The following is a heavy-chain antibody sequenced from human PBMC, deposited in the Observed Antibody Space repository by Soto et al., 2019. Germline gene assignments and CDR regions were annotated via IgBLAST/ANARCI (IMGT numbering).Heavy chain of an antibody. J-gene: IGHJ6*02. CDR1: GYSFTSYW. CDR2: IYPGDSDT. D-gene: IGHD5-12*01. V-gene: IGHV5-51*01. Sequence: PGESLKISCKGSGYSFTSYWIGWVRQMPGKGLEWMGIIYPGDSDTRYSPSFQGQVTISADKSISTAYLQWSSLKASDTAMYYCARRVGYHGLHSYYYYGMDVWGQGTTVTVSS. CDR3: ARRVGYHGLHSYYYYGMDV.